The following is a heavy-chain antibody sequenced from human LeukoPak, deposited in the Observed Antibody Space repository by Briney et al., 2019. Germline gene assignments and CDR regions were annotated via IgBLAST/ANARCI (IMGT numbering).Heavy chain of an antibody. CDR2: INEDGNEK. CDR3: ARDPDAGTTDY. D-gene: IGHD1-7*01. J-gene: IGHJ4*02. V-gene: IGHV3-7*01. Sequence: GGSLRLSCAASGFTFSRNWMSRVRQAPGKGLEWVANINEDGNEKYYVDSVAGRFTISRDNAKNSLYLQMNSLRAEDTAVYYCARDPDAGTTDYWGQGTLVTVSS. CDR1: GFTFSRNW.